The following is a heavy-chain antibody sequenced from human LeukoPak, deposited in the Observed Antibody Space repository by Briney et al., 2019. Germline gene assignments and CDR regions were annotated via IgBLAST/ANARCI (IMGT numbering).Heavy chain of an antibody. D-gene: IGHD4-23*01. CDR1: GFTFSSYE. Sequence: RPGGSLRLSCAASGFTFSSYEMNWVRQAPGKRLEWVSYISSSGSTIYYADSVKGRFTISRDNAKNSLYLQMNSLRAEDTAVYYCARDFGGGRDYWGQGTLVTVSS. V-gene: IGHV3-48*03. CDR3: ARDFGGGRDY. J-gene: IGHJ4*02. CDR2: ISSSGSTI.